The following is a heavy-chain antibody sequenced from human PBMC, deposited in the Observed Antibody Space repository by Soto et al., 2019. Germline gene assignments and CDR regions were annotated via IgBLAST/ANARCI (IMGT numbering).Heavy chain of an antibody. J-gene: IGHJ6*02. D-gene: IGHD3-9*01. Sequence: ASVKVSCKASGYIFTGYHIHWVRQPPGGGLRLMGWIIPNSGDTEYAQNFQGRVTMTRDTSFNLVYMEMSGLMSDDTAAYYCARDARGTRGFDEMDIWGQGTTVTVSS. V-gene: IGHV1-2*02. CDR2: IIPNSGDT. CDR3: ARDARGTRGFDEMDI. CDR1: GYIFTGYH.